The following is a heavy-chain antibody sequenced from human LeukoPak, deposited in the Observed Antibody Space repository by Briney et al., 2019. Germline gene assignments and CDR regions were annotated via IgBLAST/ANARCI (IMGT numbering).Heavy chain of an antibody. J-gene: IGHJ4*02. V-gene: IGHV3-15*01. CDR2: IKSKTDGGTT. D-gene: IGHD2-2*01. Sequence: GGSLRLSCAASGFTFSNAWMSWVRQAPGKGLEWVGRIKSKTDGGTTDYAAPVKGRFTISRDDSKNTLYLQMNSLKTEDTAVYYCACNLVVPAAIWLGYWGQGTLVTVSS. CDR3: ACNLVVPAAIWLGY. CDR1: GFTFSNAW.